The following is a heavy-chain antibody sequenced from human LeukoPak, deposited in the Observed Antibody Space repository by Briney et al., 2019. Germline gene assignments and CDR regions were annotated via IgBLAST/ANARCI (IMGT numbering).Heavy chain of an antibody. J-gene: IGHJ4*02. Sequence: GASVKVSCKASGYTFTGYYMHWVRQAPGQGLEWMGWINPNSDGTNYAQKFQGRVTMTRDTSISTAYVELSRLRSDDTAVYYCAGGPGVYCSGGSCWVYWGQGTLVTVSS. CDR2: INPNSDGT. D-gene: IGHD2-15*01. CDR1: GYTFTGYY. V-gene: IGHV1-2*02. CDR3: AGGPGVYCSGGSCWVY.